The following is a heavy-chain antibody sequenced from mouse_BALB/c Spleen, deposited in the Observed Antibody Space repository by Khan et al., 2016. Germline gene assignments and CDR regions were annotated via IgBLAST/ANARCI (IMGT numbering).Heavy chain of an antibody. D-gene: IGHD3-2*01. CDR3: GKPDISGYVVVY. Sequence: QVQLKESGPGLVAPSQSLSITCTVSGFSLTDYGVSWIRQPPGKGLEWLGIIWGGGTTYYNSALKSRLTISKDSSKSQVFLKMHSLQSDDTAMYDCGKPDISGYVVVYWGQGTLVTVSA. V-gene: IGHV2-6-5*01. J-gene: IGHJ3*01. CDR1: GFSLTDYG. CDR2: IWGGGTT.